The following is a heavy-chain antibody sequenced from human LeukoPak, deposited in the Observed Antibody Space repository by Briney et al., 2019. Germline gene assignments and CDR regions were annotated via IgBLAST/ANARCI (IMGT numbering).Heavy chain of an antibody. D-gene: IGHD3-10*01. CDR1: GGSFSGYY. J-gene: IGHJ4*02. Sequence: PSETLSLTCAVYGGSFSGYYWSWIRQPPGKGLEWIGEINHSGSTNYNPSLKSRVTISVDTSKNQFSLKLSSVTAADTAVYYCARPLHGGSGRNPHYRGQGTLVTVSS. CDR2: INHSGST. V-gene: IGHV4-34*01. CDR3: ARPLHGGSGRNPHY.